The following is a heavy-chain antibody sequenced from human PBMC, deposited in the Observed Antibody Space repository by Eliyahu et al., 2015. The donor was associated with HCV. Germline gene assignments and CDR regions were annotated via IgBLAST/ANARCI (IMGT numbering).Heavy chain of an antibody. CDR3: ARAPHYDILTGYYSHFDY. CDR1: GGSISSYY. Sequence: QVQLQESGPGLVKPSETLSLTCTVSGGSISSYYWSWXRQPXXKGXEWIGYIYYSGRTNYNPSLKSRVTISVDTSKNQFSLKLSPVTAADTAVYYCARAPHYDILTGYYSHFDYWGQGTLVTVSS. CDR2: IYYSGRT. J-gene: IGHJ4*02. D-gene: IGHD3-9*01. V-gene: IGHV4-59*01.